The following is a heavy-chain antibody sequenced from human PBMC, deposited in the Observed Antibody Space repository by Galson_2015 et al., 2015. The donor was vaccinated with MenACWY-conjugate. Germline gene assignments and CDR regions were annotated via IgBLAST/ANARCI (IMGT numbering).Heavy chain of an antibody. D-gene: IGHD1-14*01. Sequence: SLRLSCAASGFTFNNYWMHWVRQPPGKGLECISYIKADGSFSNYADSVKGRFTISTDNAKNMVYLQMDGLGDEDTAVYFCARDNNRSFDSWGQGTLVTVSS. CDR1: GFTFNNYW. CDR2: IKADGSFS. J-gene: IGHJ4*02. CDR3: ARDNNRSFDS. V-gene: IGHV3-74*01.